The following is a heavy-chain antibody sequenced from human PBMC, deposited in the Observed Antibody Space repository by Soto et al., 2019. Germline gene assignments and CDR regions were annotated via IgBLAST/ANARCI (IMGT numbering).Heavy chain of an antibody. CDR2: IYPGDSDT. V-gene: IGHV5-51*01. J-gene: IGHJ4*02. CDR1: GYSFTSYW. Sequence: GGSLKICCKVSGYSFTSYWIGWVRQMPGKGLEWMGIIYPGDSDTRYSPSFQGQVTISADKSISTAYLQWSSLKASDTAMYYCARTRRGSGWYYYFDYWGQGTLVTVSS. D-gene: IGHD6-19*01. CDR3: ARTRRGSGWYYYFDY.